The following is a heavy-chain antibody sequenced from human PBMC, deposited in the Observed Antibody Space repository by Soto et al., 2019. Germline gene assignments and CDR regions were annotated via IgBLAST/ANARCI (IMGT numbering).Heavy chain of an antibody. CDR3: ARKVDFWSSGCWFDP. CDR2: ISAYNGNT. J-gene: IGHJ5*02. V-gene: IGHV1-18*01. Sequence: QVQLVQSGAEVKKPGASVKVSCKASGYTFTSYGISWVRQAPGQGLEWMGWISAYNGNTNYAQKLQGRVTMTTDTSTGTGYMELRSLRSDGTAVYYCARKVDFWSSGCWFDPWGQGTLVTVSS. D-gene: IGHD3-3*01. CDR1: GYTFTSYG.